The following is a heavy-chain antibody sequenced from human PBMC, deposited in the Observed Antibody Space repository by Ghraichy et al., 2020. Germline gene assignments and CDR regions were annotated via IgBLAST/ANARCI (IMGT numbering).Heavy chain of an antibody. CDR2: INPNSGGT. CDR3: ARDRDTAMVMPY. D-gene: IGHD5-18*01. Sequence: ASVKVSCKASGYTFTGYYMHWVRQAPGQGLEWMGWINPNSGGTNYAQKFQGRVTMTRDTSISTAYMELSRLRSDDTAVYYCARDRDTAMVMPYWGQGTLVTVSS. CDR1: GYTFTGYY. J-gene: IGHJ4*02. V-gene: IGHV1-2*02.